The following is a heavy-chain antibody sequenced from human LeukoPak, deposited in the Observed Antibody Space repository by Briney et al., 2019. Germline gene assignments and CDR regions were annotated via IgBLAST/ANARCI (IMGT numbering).Heavy chain of an antibody. V-gene: IGHV4-59*01. CDR3: AISGYSRAFDI. CDR1: GGSISSYY. CDR2: IYYSGST. Sequence: PSETLSLTCTVSGGSISSYYWSWIRQPPGKGLEWIGYIYYSGSTNYNPSLKSRVTISVDTSKNQFSLKLSSVTAADTAVYYCAISGYSRAFDIWGQGTMVTVSS. J-gene: IGHJ3*02. D-gene: IGHD5-18*01.